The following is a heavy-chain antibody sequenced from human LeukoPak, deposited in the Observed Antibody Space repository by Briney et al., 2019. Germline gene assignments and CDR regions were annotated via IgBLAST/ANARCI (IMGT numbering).Heavy chain of an antibody. Sequence: GASVKVSCKASGYTFTNYYMHGVRQAPGQGRDWMGIINPSGGSTNYAQKFRGRVTMTRDTSTSTVYMELSRLSSEDTAVFFCAKAQYCSGAKCYFDYWGQGTLVTVSS. J-gene: IGHJ4*02. V-gene: IGHV1-46*01. D-gene: IGHD2-15*01. CDR2: INPSGGST. CDR1: GYTFTNYY. CDR3: AKAQYCSGAKCYFDY.